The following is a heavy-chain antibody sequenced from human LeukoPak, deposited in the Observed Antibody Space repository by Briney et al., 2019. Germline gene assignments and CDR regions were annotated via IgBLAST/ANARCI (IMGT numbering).Heavy chain of an antibody. Sequence: GGSLRLSCAASGFTFSSYAMSWVRQAPGKGLEWVSVIYRGGSTYYADSVKGRFTISRDNSRNTLYLQMNSLRAEDTAVYFCAREDGYCSGGNCYSYFDSWGQGTLVTVSS. V-gene: IGHV3-66*01. D-gene: IGHD2-15*01. CDR3: AREDGYCSGGNCYSYFDS. CDR2: IYRGGST. CDR1: GFTFSSYA. J-gene: IGHJ4*02.